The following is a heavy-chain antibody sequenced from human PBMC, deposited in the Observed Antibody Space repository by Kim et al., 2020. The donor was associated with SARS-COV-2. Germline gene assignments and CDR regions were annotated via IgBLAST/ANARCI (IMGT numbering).Heavy chain of an antibody. CDR2: IRTKAGKYAT. Sequence: GGSLRLSCAASGFMFSGSSIHWVRQASGKGLEWVGRIRTKAGKYATAYAASVKGRFTVSRDDSEDTASLQMNNLKLEDTAVYYCARIYWGNGLDVWGPGTTVIVSS. CDR1: GFMFSGSS. CDR3: ARIYWGNGLDV. J-gene: IGHJ6*02. D-gene: IGHD3-16*01. V-gene: IGHV3-73*01.